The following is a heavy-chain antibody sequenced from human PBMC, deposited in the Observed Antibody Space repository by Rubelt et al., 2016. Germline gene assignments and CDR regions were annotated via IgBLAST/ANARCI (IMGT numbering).Heavy chain of an antibody. CDR1: SESFSNHY. J-gene: IGHJ6*02. D-gene: IGHD1-26*01. Sequence: QVQLQQWGAGLLKSSETPSLTCAVYSESFSNHYWTWIRQPPGKGLEWLGEINHSGSTSYNPSLKSGVTISIDTSNKQCSLKLSSVTAADTAVYYCARRLPSYYNHSGLDVWGQGTTVTVTS. CDR2: INHSGST. CDR3: ARRLPSYYNHSGLDV. V-gene: IGHV4-34*01.